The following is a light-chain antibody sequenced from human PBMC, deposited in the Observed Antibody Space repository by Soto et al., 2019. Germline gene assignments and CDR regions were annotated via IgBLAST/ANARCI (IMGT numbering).Light chain of an antibody. CDR2: SNN. CDR3: AAWDDSLSGWV. CDR1: SSNIGSNY. V-gene: IGLV1-47*02. Sequence: QSVLTQPPSASGTPGQRVTISCCGSSSNIGSNYVYWYQQLPGTAPKLLIYSNNQRPSGVPDRFSGSKSGTSASLAISGLRSEDEADYYCAAWDDSLSGWVFGGGTKVTVL. J-gene: IGLJ3*02.